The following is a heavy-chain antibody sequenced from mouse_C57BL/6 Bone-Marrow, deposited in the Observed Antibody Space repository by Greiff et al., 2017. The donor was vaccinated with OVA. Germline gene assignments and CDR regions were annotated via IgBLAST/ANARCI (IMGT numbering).Heavy chain of an antibody. CDR3: ARLDGYSAMDY. V-gene: IGHV1-63*01. J-gene: IGHJ4*01. CDR1: GYTFTNYW. D-gene: IGHD2-3*01. Sequence: VQLQESGAELVRPGTSVKMSCKASGYTFTNYWIGWAKQRPEHGLEWIGDIYPGGGYTNYNEKFKGKATLTADKSSSTAYMQFSSLTSEDSAIDYCARLDGYSAMDYWGQGTSVTVSS. CDR2: IYPGGGYT.